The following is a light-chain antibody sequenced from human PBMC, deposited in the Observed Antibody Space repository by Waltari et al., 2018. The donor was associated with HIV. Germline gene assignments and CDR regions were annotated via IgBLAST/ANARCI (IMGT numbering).Light chain of an antibody. CDR3: AAWDDSLSGSVV. Sequence: QSVLTQPPSASGAPVQRVSISCSGGNSNIGRYAVSWYQHRPGTAPKPLIYSNTQRPSGVPDRFSGSKSGTSASLAIGGLQSEDEADYYCAAWDDSLSGSVVFGGGTKLTVL. CDR1: NSNIGRYA. V-gene: IGLV1-44*01. CDR2: SNT. J-gene: IGLJ2*01.